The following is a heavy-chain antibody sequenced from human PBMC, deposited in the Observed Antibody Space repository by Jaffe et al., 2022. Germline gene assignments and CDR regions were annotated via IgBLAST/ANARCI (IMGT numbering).Heavy chain of an antibody. CDR2: ISGSGGST. J-gene: IGHJ3*02. D-gene: IGHD2-2*01. Sequence: EVQLLESGGGLVQPGGSLRLSCAASGFTFSTYAMSWVRQAPGKGLEWVSSISGSGGSTYNADSVKGRFTISRDNSKNTLYLQMNSLRAEDTAIYYCAKVGYCSSTSCRSPLDAFDIWGQGTMVTVSS. CDR3: AKVGYCSSTSCRSPLDAFDI. CDR1: GFTFSTYA. V-gene: IGHV3-23*01.